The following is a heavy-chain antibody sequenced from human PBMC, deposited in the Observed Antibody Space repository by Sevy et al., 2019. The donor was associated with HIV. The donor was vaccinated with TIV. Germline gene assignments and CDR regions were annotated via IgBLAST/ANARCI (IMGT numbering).Heavy chain of an antibody. J-gene: IGHJ4*02. Sequence: GGSLRLSCAASGFTFSSYWMTWVRQAPGKGLEWVANIKQDVSEKYYADSVKGRFTISRDNARNSLYLQMESLSAEDTAVYYCERAKQVTMLVVIGGLYFDFWGQGTLVTVSS. CDR3: ERAKQVTMLVVIGGLYFDF. CDR1: GFTFSSYW. D-gene: IGHD3-22*01. V-gene: IGHV3-7*01. CDR2: IKQDVSEK.